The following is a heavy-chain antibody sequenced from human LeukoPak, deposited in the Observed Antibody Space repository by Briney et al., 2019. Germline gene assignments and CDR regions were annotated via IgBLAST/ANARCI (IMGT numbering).Heavy chain of an antibody. CDR2: IYSYNGNT. CDR3: ARLKNYGDYGY. J-gene: IGHJ4*02. D-gene: IGHD4-17*01. CDR1: GYTFTSYG. Sequence: ASVKVSCKASGYTFTSYGISWVRQAPGQGLEWMGWIYSYNGNTNYAQKFQGRVSMTTDTSTSIAYMELRSLTSDDTAVYYCARLKNYGDYGYWGQGTLVTVSS. V-gene: IGHV1-18*01.